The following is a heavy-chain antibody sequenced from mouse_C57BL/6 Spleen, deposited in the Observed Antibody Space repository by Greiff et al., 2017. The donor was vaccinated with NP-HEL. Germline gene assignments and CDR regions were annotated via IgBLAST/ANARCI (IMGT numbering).Heavy chain of an antibody. D-gene: IGHD5-5*01. CDR2: IYPGDGDT. J-gene: IGHJ1*03. CDR1: GYAFSSSW. Sequence: QVQLKESGPELVKPGASVKISCKASGYAFSSSWMNWVKQRPGKGLEWIGRIYPGDGDTNYNGKFKGKATLTADKSSSTAYMQLSSLTSEDSAVYCCARGELPWYFDVWGTGTTGTVSS. CDR3: ARGELPWYFDV. V-gene: IGHV1-82*01.